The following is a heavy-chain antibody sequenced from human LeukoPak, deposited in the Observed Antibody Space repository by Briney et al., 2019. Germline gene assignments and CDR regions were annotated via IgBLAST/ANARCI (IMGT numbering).Heavy chain of an antibody. D-gene: IGHD3-10*01. V-gene: IGHV5-51*01. J-gene: IGHJ4*02. Sequence: GESLKISCKGSGYSFPSYWIGWVRQMPGKGLEWMGIIYPGDSDTRYSPSFQGQVTISADKSTSTAYLEWSSLKASDTAIYYCARQYPGNYRFGVFDNWGQGTLVTVSS. CDR2: IYPGDSDT. CDR3: ARQYPGNYRFGVFDN. CDR1: GYSFPSYW.